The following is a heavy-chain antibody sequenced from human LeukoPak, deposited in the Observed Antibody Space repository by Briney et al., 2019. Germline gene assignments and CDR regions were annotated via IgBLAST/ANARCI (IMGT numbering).Heavy chain of an antibody. J-gene: IGHJ4*02. CDR3: ARYDFWSGSQRWDYFDY. Sequence: PGRSLRLSCAASGFTFSSYAMHWVRQAPGKGLEWVAVISYDGSNKYYADSVKGRFTIPRDNSKNTLYLQMNGLRAEDTAVYYCARYDFWSGSQRWDYFDYWGQGTLVTVSS. CDR1: GFTFSSYA. CDR2: ISYDGSNK. V-gene: IGHV3-30-3*01. D-gene: IGHD3-3*01.